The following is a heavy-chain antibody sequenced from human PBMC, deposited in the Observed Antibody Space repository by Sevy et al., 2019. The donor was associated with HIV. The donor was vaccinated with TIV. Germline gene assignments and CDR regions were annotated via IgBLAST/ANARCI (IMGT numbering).Heavy chain of an antibody. CDR1: GFTFSSYS. Sequence: GGSLRLSCAASGFTFSSYSMNWVRQAPGKGLEWVSYISSSSSTIYYADSVKGRFTISRDNAKNSLYLQMNSLRAEDTAVYYCARDRTVAVAGTSDYYYYYMDVWGKGTTVTVSS. CDR3: ARDRTVAVAGTSDYYYYYMDV. V-gene: IGHV3-48*01. J-gene: IGHJ6*03. CDR2: ISSSSSTI. D-gene: IGHD6-19*01.